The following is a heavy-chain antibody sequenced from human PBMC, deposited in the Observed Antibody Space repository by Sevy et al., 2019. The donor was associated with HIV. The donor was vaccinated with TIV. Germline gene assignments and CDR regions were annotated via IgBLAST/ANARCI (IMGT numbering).Heavy chain of an antibody. CDR1: GVTTEDYG. CDR2: SYWNGGST. Sequence: GGSLRLSCAGSGVTTEDYGMNWVRQVPGKGLEWVSGSYWNGGSTAYADSVKGRFTISRDNAKRSLYLQMNSLRVDDTALYYCVRAFSATYSAYFDYWGQGALVTVSS. CDR3: VRAFSATYSAYFDY. D-gene: IGHD1-26*01. V-gene: IGHV3-20*04. J-gene: IGHJ4*02.